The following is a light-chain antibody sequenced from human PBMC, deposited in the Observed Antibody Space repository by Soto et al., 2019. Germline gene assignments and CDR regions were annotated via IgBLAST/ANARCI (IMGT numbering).Light chain of an antibody. J-gene: IGLJ1*01. CDR3: ASWDDGLSGYV. V-gene: IGLV1-47*02. CDR2: TND. CDR1: SFNIGSNS. Sequence: QSVLTQPPSASGTPGQRVTISCSGSSFNIGSNSVNWYQQLPGTAPKLLIYTNDQRPSGVPDRFSGSKSGTSASLAIRGLRSEDEADYYCASWDDGLSGYVFGTGTKLTV.